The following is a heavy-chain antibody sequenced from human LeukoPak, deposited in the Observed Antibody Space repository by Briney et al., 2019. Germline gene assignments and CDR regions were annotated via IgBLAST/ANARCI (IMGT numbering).Heavy chain of an antibody. CDR2: TGNKVNSYTT. Sequence: GGSLRLSCASSGFTFSDFYMDWARHAPGKGLEWVGRTGNKVNSYTTQYSAYVKGRFTITRDDSTNSLYLQMNSLKTEDTAGYYCSRDLLRTRSIWYQGTMVTVSS. CDR3: SRDLLRTRSI. V-gene: IGHV3-72*01. J-gene: IGHJ3*02. D-gene: IGHD2-15*01. CDR1: GFTFSDFY.